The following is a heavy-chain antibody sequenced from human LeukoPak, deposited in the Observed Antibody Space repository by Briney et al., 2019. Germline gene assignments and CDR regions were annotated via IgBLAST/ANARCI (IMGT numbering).Heavy chain of an antibody. J-gene: IGHJ4*02. CDR3: ARVERYSYGHYDY. D-gene: IGHD5-18*01. Sequence: SETLSLTCTVSGGSISSSSYYWGWIRQPPGKGLEWIGSIYYSGSTYYNPSLKSRVTISVDTSKNQFSLKLSSVTAADTAVYYCARVERYSYGHYDYWGQGTLVTVSS. CDR1: GGSISSSSYY. CDR2: IYYSGST. V-gene: IGHV4-39*07.